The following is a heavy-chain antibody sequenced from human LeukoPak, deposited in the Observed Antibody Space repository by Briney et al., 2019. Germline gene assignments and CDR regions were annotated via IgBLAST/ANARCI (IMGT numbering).Heavy chain of an antibody. D-gene: IGHD6-25*01. CDR3: ARGRRSSGRHDASDI. J-gene: IGHJ3*02. V-gene: IGHV4-59*01. CDR1: GGSISSYY. Sequence: PSETLSLTCTVSGGSISSYYWNWIRQPPGKGLEWIGYIDYSETTNYNPSLKSRVTISVDTSKNQFSLKLNSVTAADTAVYYCARGRRSSGRHDASDIWGQGILVTVSS. CDR2: IDYSETT.